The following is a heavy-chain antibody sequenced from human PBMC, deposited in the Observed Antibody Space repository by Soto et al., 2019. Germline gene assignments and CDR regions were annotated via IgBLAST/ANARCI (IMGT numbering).Heavy chain of an antibody. Sequence: SETLSLTCTVSGDYISSYYWSWIRQPPGKGLEWIGYIYYSGNTNYNPSLKSRVTISVDTSKNQFSLKLNSMTAADTAVYYCARHNYGSGSTYFDYWGQGTLVTVSS. CDR1: GDYISSYY. J-gene: IGHJ4*02. CDR3: ARHNYGSGSTYFDY. V-gene: IGHV4-59*08. CDR2: IYYSGNT. D-gene: IGHD3-10*01.